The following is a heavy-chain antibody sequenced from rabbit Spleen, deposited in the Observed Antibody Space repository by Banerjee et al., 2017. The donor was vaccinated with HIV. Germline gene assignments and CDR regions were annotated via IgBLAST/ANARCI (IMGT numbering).Heavy chain of an antibody. CDR3: VRGASSSGYYSL. CDR1: GFDLSSYG. CDR2: IDPLFGTT. J-gene: IGHJ3*01. D-gene: IGHD1-1*01. Sequence: QEQLTETGGGLVQPGGSLKLSCKASGFDLSSYGVSWVRQAPGKGLEWIGYIDPLFGTTYYANWVNGRFTISSHNAQNTLYLQLNSLTAADTATYFCVRGASSSGYYSLWGQGTLVTVS. V-gene: IGHV1S47*01.